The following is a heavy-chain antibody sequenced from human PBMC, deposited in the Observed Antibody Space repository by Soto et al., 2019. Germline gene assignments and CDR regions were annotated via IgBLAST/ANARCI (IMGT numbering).Heavy chain of an antibody. J-gene: IGHJ4*02. CDR3: AKDRLSAVAGPFDY. CDR2: ISWNSGSI. D-gene: IGHD6-19*01. V-gene: IGHV3-9*01. Sequence: PGGSLRLSCAASGFTFDDYAMHLVRQAPGKGLEWVSGISWNSGSIGYADSVKGRFTISRDNAKNSLYLQMNSLRAEDTALYYCAKDRLSAVAGPFDYWGQGTLVTVS. CDR1: GFTFDDYA.